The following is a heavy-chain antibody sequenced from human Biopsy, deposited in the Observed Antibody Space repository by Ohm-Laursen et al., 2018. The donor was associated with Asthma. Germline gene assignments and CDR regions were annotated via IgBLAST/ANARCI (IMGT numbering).Heavy chain of an antibody. CDR3: GRERSYMVDY. CDR1: GFTFSSFG. D-gene: IGHD3-10*01. V-gene: IGHV3-33*08. Sequence: SLRLSCSASGFTFSSFGLHWVRKAPSKGLEWVADIWFDGSNKHYADSVKGRFTISRDNSKNTLYLQMNSLRAEDTALYYCGRERSYMVDYWGQGTLVTVSS. J-gene: IGHJ4*02. CDR2: IWFDGSNK.